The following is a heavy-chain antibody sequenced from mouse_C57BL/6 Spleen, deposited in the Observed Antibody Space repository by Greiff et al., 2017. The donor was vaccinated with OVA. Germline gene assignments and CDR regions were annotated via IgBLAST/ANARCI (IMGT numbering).Heavy chain of an antibody. J-gene: IGHJ2*01. D-gene: IGHD4-1*01. CDR3: ARIRLGQGCYFDY. CDR2: IWTGGGT. Sequence: VHLVESGPGLVAPSQSLSITCTVSGFSLTSYAISWVRQPPGKGLEWLGVIWTGGGTNYNSALKSRLSISKDNSKSQVFLKMNSLQTDDTARYYCARIRLGQGCYFDYWGQGTTLTVSS. CDR1: GFSLTSYA. V-gene: IGHV2-9-1*01.